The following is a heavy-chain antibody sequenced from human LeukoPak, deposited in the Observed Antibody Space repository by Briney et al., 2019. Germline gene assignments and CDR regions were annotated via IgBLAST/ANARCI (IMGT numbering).Heavy chain of an antibody. CDR2: IYYSGST. J-gene: IGHJ3*02. V-gene: IGHV4-61*05. CDR1: GGSISSSSYY. CDR3: ARGAFDI. Sequence: SETLSLTCTVSGGSISSSSYYWSWIRQPPGKGLEWIGYIYYSGSTNYNPSLKSRVTVSVDTSKNQFSLKLSSVTAADTAVYYCARGAFDIWGQGTMVTVSS.